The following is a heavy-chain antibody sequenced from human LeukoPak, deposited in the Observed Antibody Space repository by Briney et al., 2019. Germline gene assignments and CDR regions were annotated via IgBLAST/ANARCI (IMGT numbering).Heavy chain of an antibody. V-gene: IGHV3-7*01. CDR1: GFTFSSSW. D-gene: IGHD3-10*01. CDR3: ARHSSGSYYTY. Sequence: GGSLRLSCAASGFTFSSSWMSWLRQAPGKGLEWVAHIKQDGSDKYYVDSVKGRFTISRDNAKNSLYLQLNSLRVEDTAMYYCARHSSGSYYTYWGQGTLVTVSS. CDR2: IKQDGSDK. J-gene: IGHJ4*02.